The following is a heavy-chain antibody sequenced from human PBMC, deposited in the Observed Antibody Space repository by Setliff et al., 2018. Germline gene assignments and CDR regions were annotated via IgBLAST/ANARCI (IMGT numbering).Heavy chain of an antibody. CDR3: ARYPRRGNGWYPYHVDV. V-gene: IGHV4-39*07. D-gene: IGHD6-19*01. J-gene: IGHJ6*03. Sequence: PSETLSLTCTVSGGSMITNDYFWGWIRQPPGTGLEWIGSIYYSGDTYYNPSLKSRATVSVDTSTSQFSLRLTSVTAADSAVYFCARYPRRGNGWYPYHVDVWGKGTTVTVSS. CDR2: IYYSGDT. CDR1: GGSMITNDYF.